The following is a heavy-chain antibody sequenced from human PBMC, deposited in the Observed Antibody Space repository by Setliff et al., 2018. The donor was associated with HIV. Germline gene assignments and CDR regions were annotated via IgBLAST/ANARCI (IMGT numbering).Heavy chain of an antibody. CDR1: GYSFSTYW. CDR3: ARRSRYSGSFLTTYYFDS. CDR2: IFPGDSDA. Sequence: GESLKISCKGSGYSFSTYWIAWVRQMPGKGLEWMGVIFPGDSDARYSPSFQGPVTISVDESISTAYLQWSSVKASDTAMYYCARRSRYSGSFLTTYYFDSWGQGALVTVSS. J-gene: IGHJ4*02. D-gene: IGHD1-26*01. V-gene: IGHV5-51*01.